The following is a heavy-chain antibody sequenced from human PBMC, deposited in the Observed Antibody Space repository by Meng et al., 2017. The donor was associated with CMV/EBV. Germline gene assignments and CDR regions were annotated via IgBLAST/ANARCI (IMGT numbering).Heavy chain of an antibody. CDR2: IYYSGST. V-gene: IGHV4-61*01. Sequence: GSLRLSCTVSGGSVSSGSYYWSWIRQPPGKGLEWIGYIYYSGSTNYNPSLKSRVTISVDTSKNQFSLKLSSVTAADTAVYYCARDPIGLITLDGQGAGRCTEASVKRPVGGQGTTVTVSS. CDR1: GGSVSSGSYY. J-gene: IGHJ6*02. CDR3: ARDPIGLITLDGQGAGRCTEASVKRPV. D-gene: IGHD2-8*01.